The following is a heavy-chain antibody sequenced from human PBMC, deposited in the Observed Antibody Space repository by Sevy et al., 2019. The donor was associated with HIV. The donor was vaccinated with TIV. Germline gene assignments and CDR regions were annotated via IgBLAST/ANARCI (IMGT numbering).Heavy chain of an antibody. V-gene: IGHV1-2*02. CDR2: INPISGGT. Sequence: ASVKVSCKASGHTFTAYYVHWVRQAPGQGLEWMGWINPISGGTNYAQKFQGRVTMTNDTSISTTYMDLSRLTSDDTAVYYCATPQAPCSGGDCNDLDYWGQGTLVTVSS. CDR3: ATPQAPCSGGDCNDLDY. J-gene: IGHJ4*02. D-gene: IGHD2-21*02. CDR1: GHTFTAYY.